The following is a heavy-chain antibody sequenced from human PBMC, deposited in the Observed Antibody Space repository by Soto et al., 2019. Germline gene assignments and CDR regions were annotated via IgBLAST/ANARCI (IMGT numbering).Heavy chain of an antibody. Sequence: ASVTVSCKASGYTFTGYYMHWVRQAPGQGLEWMGWINPNSGGTNYAQKFQGWVTMTRDTSISIAYMELSRLRSDDTAVYYCARDHVPSYYYGMDVWGQGTTVTVSS. J-gene: IGHJ6*02. CDR2: INPNSGGT. CDR3: ARDHVPSYYYGMDV. V-gene: IGHV1-2*04. CDR1: GYTFTGYY.